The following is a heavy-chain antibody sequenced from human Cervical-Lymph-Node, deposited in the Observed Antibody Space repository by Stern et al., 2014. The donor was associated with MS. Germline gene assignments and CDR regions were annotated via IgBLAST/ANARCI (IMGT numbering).Heavy chain of an antibody. Sequence: QLVQSGPEVKRPGESLKISCQASGYTFTSYWIGWVRQMPGKGLEWIAIIFPGGSDIRYSPSFQGQVTISADKSSSTAYLQWNTLKASDTAIYYCARQRYFDYWGQGTLVTVSS. CDR3: ARQRYFDY. V-gene: IGHV5-51*01. CDR1: GYTFTSYW. J-gene: IGHJ4*02. CDR2: IFPGGSDI.